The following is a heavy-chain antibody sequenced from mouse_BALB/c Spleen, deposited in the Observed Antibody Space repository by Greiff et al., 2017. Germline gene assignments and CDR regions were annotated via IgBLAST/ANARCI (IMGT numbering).Heavy chain of an antibody. CDR3: TREPSYYAMDY. J-gene: IGHJ4*01. CDR2: IYPSDSYT. CDR1: GYTFTSYW. V-gene: IGHV1-69*02. Sequence: QVHVKQPGAELVRPGASVKLSCKASGYTFTSYWINWVKQRPGQGLEWIGNIYPSDSYTNYNQKFKDKATLTVDKSSSTAYMQLSSPTSEDSAVYYCTREPSYYAMDYWGQGTSVTVSS.